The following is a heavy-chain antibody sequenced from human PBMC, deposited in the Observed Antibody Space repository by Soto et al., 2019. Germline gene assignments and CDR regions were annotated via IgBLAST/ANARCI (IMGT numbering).Heavy chain of an antibody. CDR3: ASGLRSISGYYYGMDV. Sequence: QVQLVQSGAEVKKPGSSVKVSCKASGGTFSSYAISWVRQAPGQGLEWMGGSIPIFGTANYAQKFQGRVTITADESTSTAYMELSSLRSEDTAVYYCASGLRSISGYYYGMDVWGQGTTVTVSS. D-gene: IGHD3-10*01. V-gene: IGHV1-69*01. J-gene: IGHJ6*02. CDR1: GGTFSSYA. CDR2: SIPIFGTA.